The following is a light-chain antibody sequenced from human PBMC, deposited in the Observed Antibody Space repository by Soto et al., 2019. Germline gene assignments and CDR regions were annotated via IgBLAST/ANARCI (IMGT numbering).Light chain of an antibody. CDR3: QQYGSSSWT. J-gene: IGKJ1*01. CDR1: QSVSNNY. CDR2: GAS. Sequence: EIVLTQSPGTLSLSPGERATLSCRASQSVSNNYLAWYQQKPGQAPRLLIYGASSRATGIPDRFSGSGSGTDFILTISRLEPEDFAVYYCQQYGSSSWTFGQGTKVDIK. V-gene: IGKV3-20*01.